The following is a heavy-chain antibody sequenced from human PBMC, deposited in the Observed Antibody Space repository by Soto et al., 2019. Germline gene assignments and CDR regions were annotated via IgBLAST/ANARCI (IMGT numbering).Heavy chain of an antibody. V-gene: IGHV4-4*07. Sequence: PSETLSLTCTVSRDSISSSYWNWIRQPAGKGLEWIGRIYKSGTTNYNPSLKSRVTMSVDTSKNQFSLKLNSVTAADTAVYYCARDRNYYDSSGYYPFESWGQGTLVTVSS. CDR1: RDSISSSY. CDR3: ARDRNYYDSSGYYPFES. CDR2: IYKSGTT. D-gene: IGHD3-22*01. J-gene: IGHJ5*01.